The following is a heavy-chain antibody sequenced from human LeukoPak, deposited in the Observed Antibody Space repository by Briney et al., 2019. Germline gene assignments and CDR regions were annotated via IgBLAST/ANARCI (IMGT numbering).Heavy chain of an antibody. CDR3: ARKVTTWNSFDP. Sequence: ASVKVSCKASGYTFTGYYMHWVRQAPGQGLEWMGWINPNSGNTGYAQKFQGRVTITRNTSISTAYMELSSLRSEDTAVYYCARKVTTWNSFDPWGQGTLVTVSS. CDR2: INPNSGNT. D-gene: IGHD4-11*01. CDR1: GYTFTGYY. J-gene: IGHJ5*02. V-gene: IGHV1-8*03.